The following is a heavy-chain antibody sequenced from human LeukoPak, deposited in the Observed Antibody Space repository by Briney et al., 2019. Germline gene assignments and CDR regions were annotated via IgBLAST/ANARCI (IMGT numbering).Heavy chain of an antibody. CDR1: GFTLSSYD. CDR3: ARGRLPPPTVRDHAFDI. Sequence: GGSLRLSWAASGFTLSSYDMHWVRQATGEGLEWVSAIGTAGDTYYAGSVRGRFTASRENAKNSLYLQMNSLKAGDTAVYYCARGRLPPPTVRDHAFDIWGLGTMVTVSS. J-gene: IGHJ3*02. CDR2: IGTAGDT. V-gene: IGHV3-13*01. D-gene: IGHD3-10*01.